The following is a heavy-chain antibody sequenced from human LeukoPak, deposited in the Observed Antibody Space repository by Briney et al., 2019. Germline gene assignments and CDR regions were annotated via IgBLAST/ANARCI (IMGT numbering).Heavy chain of an antibody. D-gene: IGHD2-2*01. CDR2: ISYDGSNK. CDR3: STLGDIVVVPAAAGGAFDI. V-gene: IGHV3-30*03. CDR1: GFTFSDYY. J-gene: IGHJ3*02. Sequence: GGSLRLSCAASGFTFSDYYMSWIRQAPGKGLEWVAVISYDGSNKYYADSVKGRFTISRDNSKNTLYLQMNSLRAEDTAVYYCSTLGDIVVVPAAAGGAFDIWGQGTMVTVSS.